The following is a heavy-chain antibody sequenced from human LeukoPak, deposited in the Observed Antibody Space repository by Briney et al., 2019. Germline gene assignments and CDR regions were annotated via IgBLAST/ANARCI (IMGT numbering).Heavy chain of an antibody. J-gene: IGHJ5*02. CDR3: AGAAAGTGDWFDP. CDR1: GGSISSYY. CDR2: IYYSGST. D-gene: IGHD6-13*01. V-gene: IGHV4-59*12. Sequence: SETLSLTCTVSGGSISSYYWSWIRQPPGKGLGWIGYIYYSGSTNYNPSLKSRVTISVDTSKNQFSLKLSSVTAADTAVYYCAGAAAGTGDWFDPWGQGTLVTVSS.